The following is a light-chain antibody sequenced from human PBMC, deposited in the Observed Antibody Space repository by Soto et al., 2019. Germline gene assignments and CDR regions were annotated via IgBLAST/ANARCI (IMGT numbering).Light chain of an antibody. CDR1: SSNIGNNY. V-gene: IGLV1-47*01. J-gene: IGLJ2*01. CDR3: TTWDDSLSAVV. CDR2: RND. Sequence: QSVLTQPPSASGTPGQRVTISCSGSSSNIGNNYVHWYQQLPGTAPKLPIYRNDQRPSGVPDRFSGSKSGTSASLAISGLRSEDETDYYCTTWDDSLSAVVFGGGTQLTVL.